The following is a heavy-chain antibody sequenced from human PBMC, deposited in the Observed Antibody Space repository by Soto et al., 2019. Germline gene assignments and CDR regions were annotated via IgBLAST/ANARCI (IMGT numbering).Heavy chain of an antibody. J-gene: IGHJ4*02. D-gene: IGHD3-16*01. Sequence: EVQLVQSGAEVKKPGESLKISCKGSVYSFTSYWIGWVRQMPGKGLVYMGAIHPGNSDTRYSPSFQGQVTISADKSISTAYLQWSSLKASDAAMDYCARGVDGSTWGGYWGQGTQVTVSS. CDR2: IHPGNSDT. CDR1: VYSFTSYW. V-gene: IGHV5-51*01. CDR3: ARGVDGSTWGGY.